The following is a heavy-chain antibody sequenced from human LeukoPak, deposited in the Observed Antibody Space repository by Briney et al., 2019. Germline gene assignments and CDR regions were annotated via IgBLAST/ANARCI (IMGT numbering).Heavy chain of an antibody. D-gene: IGHD6-19*01. CDR3: AKDWRRSSGRYDAFDI. CDR1: GFTFSSYS. J-gene: IGHJ3*02. CDR2: ISSSSSYI. Sequence: GGSLRLSCAASGFTFSSYSMNWVRQAPGKGLEWVSSISSSSSYIYYADSVKGRFTISRDNAKNSLYLQMNSLRAEDTALYYCAKDWRRSSGRYDAFDIWGQGTMVTVSS. V-gene: IGHV3-21*04.